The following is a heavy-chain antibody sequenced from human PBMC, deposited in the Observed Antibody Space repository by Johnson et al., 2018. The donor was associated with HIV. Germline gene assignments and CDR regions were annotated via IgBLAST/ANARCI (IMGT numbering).Heavy chain of an antibody. CDR2: IKSKTDGGTT. CDR3: ARVGANFDAFDI. V-gene: IGHV3-15*01. D-gene: IGHD4/OR15-4a*01. CDR1: GFTFSNAW. Sequence: MLLVESGGGLVKPGGSLRLSCAASGFTFSNAWMSWVRQAPGKGLEWVGRIKSKTDGGTTDYAAPVKGRFTISRDDSKNTLYLQMNSLKTEDTAVYYCARVGANFDAFDIWGQGTMVTMSS. J-gene: IGHJ3*02.